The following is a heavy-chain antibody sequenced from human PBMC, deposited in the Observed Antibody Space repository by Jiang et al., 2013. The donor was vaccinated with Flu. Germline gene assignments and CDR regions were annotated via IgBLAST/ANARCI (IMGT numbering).Heavy chain of an antibody. Sequence: YYNPSLKSRVTISVDTSKNQFSLKLSSVTAADTAVYYCAREGIAVAGTQFGYWGQGTLVTVSS. D-gene: IGHD6-19*01. CDR3: AREGIAVAGTQFGY. V-gene: IGHV4-39*07. J-gene: IGHJ4*02.